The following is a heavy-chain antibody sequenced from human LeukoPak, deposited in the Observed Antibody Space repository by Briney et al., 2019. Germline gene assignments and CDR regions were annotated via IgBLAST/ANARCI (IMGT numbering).Heavy chain of an antibody. CDR3: ARDLRRDYGSGSYYYYYGMDV. J-gene: IGHJ6*02. Sequence: KPSETLSLTCTVSGGSISSYYWSWIRQPPGKGLEWIGYIYYSGSTNYNPCLKSRVTISVDTSKNQFSLKLSSVTAADTAVYYCARDLRRDYGSGSYYYYYGMDVWGQGTTVTVSS. CDR1: GGSISSYY. D-gene: IGHD3-10*01. CDR2: IYYSGST. V-gene: IGHV4-59*01.